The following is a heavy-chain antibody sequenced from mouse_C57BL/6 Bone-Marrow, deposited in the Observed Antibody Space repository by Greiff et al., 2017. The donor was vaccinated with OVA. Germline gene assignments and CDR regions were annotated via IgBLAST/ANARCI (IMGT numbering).Heavy chain of an antibody. CDR3: ARLGPYYYGSSYGWYFDV. CDR1: GYTFTDYN. V-gene: IGHV1-18*01. CDR2: INPNNGGT. D-gene: IGHD1-1*01. J-gene: IGHJ1*03. Sequence: VQLQQSGPELVKPGASVKIPCKASGYTFTDYNMDWVKQSHGKSLEWIGDINPNNGGTIYNQKFKGKATLTVDKSSSTAYMELRSLTSEDTAVYYCARLGPYYYGSSYGWYFDVWGTGTTVTVSS.